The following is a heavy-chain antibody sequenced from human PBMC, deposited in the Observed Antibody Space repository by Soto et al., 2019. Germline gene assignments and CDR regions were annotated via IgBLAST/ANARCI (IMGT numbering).Heavy chain of an antibody. Sequence: GGSLRLSCVASGFTFGNYGMHWVRQGPGKGLEWVAVIWDDGSNEYYEDSVKGRFTISRDNSKNTLYLQMNSLKVEDTAVYFCARAPQRRGYGRQYFDTSGQGTLVTVSS. CDR2: IWDDGSNE. D-gene: IGHD5-12*01. V-gene: IGHV3-33*01. CDR3: ARAPQRRGYGRQYFDT. J-gene: IGHJ5*02. CDR1: GFTFGNYG.